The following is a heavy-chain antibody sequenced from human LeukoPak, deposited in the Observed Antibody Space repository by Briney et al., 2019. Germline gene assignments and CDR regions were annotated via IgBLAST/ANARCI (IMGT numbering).Heavy chain of an antibody. V-gene: IGHV3-23*01. CDR1: GFTFNSYA. Sequence: GGSLRLSCAAAGFTFNSYAMSWVRQAPGKGLEWVSSISGGGIATFYADSVKGRFTISRDNSKKTVYLQMSSLSDEDTAVYYCAKGPTSYGASYHYYMDVWGKGTTVTDSS. CDR3: AKGPTSYGASYHYYMDV. J-gene: IGHJ6*03. CDR2: ISGGGIAT. D-gene: IGHD4-17*01.